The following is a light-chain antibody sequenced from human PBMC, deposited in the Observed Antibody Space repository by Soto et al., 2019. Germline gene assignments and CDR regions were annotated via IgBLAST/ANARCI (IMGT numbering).Light chain of an antibody. CDR1: QGISSA. CDR3: QQFNSYPT. J-gene: IGKJ5*01. V-gene: IGKV1-13*02. Sequence: IQMTQSPSTLSASVGDRVTITCRASQGISSALAWYQQKPGKAPKLLIYDASSLESGVPSRFSGSGSGTDFTLTISSLQPEDFATYYCQQFNSYPTFGQGTRLEIK. CDR2: DAS.